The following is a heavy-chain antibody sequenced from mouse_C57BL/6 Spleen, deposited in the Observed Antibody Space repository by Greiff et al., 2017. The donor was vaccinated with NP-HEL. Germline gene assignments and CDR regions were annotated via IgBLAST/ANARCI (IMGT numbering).Heavy chain of an antibody. V-gene: IGHV1-54*01. CDR1: GYAFTNYL. D-gene: IGHD2-5*01. J-gene: IGHJ2*01. Sequence: QVQLQQSGAELVRPGTSVKVSCKASGYAFTNYLIEWVKQRPGQGLEWIGVINPGSGGTNYNEKFKGKATLTADKSSSTAYMQLSSLTSEDSAVYFCARSDSNYSDYWGQGTTLTVSS. CDR3: ARSDSNYSDY. CDR2: INPGSGGT.